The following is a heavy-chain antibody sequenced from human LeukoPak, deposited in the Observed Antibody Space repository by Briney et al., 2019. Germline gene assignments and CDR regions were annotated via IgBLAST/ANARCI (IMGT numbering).Heavy chain of an antibody. V-gene: IGHV3-69-1*01. D-gene: IGHD1-14*01. J-gene: IGHJ6*03. CDR3: ATEPLYYYYMDV. CDR1: GFSISNYN. Sequence: GGSLRLSCAASGFSISNYNMNWVRQAPGKGLEWLSSISSSSTIFYADSVKGRLTISRDNAKNSLFLQMNSLRAEDTAVYYCATEPLYYYYMDVWGNGTTVTVSS. CDR2: ISSSSTI.